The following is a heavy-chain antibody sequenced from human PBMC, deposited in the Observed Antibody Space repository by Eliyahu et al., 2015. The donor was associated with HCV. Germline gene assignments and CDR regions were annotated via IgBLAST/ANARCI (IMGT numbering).Heavy chain of an antibody. D-gene: IGHD2-21*01. J-gene: IGHJ4*02. V-gene: IGHV4-34*01. CDR3: ARGRVPGGDQLFDN. Sequence: QVHLPQWGAGPLPPSAXLSLTCRVLRXXFRXXYWRWIRQPPGKGLEWLGEINRSRSTFYNPSLKNRVTISIDLSQNQFSLKITSVTAADTAVYYCARGRVPGGDQLFDNWGQGTLVTVS. CDR1: RXXFRXXY. CDR2: INRSRST.